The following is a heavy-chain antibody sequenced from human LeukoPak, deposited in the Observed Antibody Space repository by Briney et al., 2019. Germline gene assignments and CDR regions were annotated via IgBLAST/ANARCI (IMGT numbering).Heavy chain of an antibody. CDR3: ARDLVNYYDSSGYYPFDY. Sequence: GGSLRLSCAASGFTFSSYWMHWVRQAPGKGLVWVSRINSDGSSTRYADSVKGRFTISRDNTKNTLYLQMNSLRAEDTAVYYCARDLVNYYDSSGYYPFDYWGQGTLVTVSS. V-gene: IGHV3-74*01. CDR1: GFTFSSYW. CDR2: INSDGSST. J-gene: IGHJ4*02. D-gene: IGHD3-22*01.